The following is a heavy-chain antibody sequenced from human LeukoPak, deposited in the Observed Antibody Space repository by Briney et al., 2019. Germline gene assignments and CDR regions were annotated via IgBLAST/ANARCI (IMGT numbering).Heavy chain of an antibody. Sequence: SQTLSLTCAISGDSVSSNSVAWSWIRQSPSRGLEWLGRTYYRSKWYNDYAVSVKSRITINPDTSKNQFSLQLNSVTPEDTAVYYCARGESSDPGGSMDYWGQGTLVTVSS. CDR1: GDSVSSNSVA. V-gene: IGHV6-1*01. J-gene: IGHJ4*02. CDR2: TYYRSKWYN. D-gene: IGHD3-16*01. CDR3: ARGESSDPGGSMDY.